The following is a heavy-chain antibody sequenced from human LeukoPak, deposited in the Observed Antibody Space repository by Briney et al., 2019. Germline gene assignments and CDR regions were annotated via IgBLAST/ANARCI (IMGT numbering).Heavy chain of an antibody. D-gene: IGHD3-3*01. J-gene: IGHJ4*02. CDR2: ISSSSSTI. CDR3: AKEGRVAYFDY. CDR1: GFTFSSYS. V-gene: IGHV3-48*01. Sequence: GGSLRLSCAASGFTFSSYSMNWVRQAPGKGLEWVSYISSSSSTIYYADSVKGRFTISRDNSKNTLYLQMNSLRAEDTAVYYCAKEGRVAYFDYWGQGTLVTVSS.